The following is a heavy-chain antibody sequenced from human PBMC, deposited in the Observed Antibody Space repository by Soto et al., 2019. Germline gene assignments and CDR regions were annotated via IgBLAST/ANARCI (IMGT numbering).Heavy chain of an antibody. CDR1: GLXFNSYW. CDR2: INTDGSNT. Sequence: QSGGSLRLSCAASGLXFNSYWMHCVRHAPGKGLVWVSHINTDGSNTNYADSVKGRFTISRDNAKSTLFLQMNSLRDEDTAVYYCAREFCSGGNCYTYYFDPWGQGIPVTVSS. D-gene: IGHD2-15*01. V-gene: IGHV3-74*01. CDR3: AREFCSGGNCYTYYFDP. J-gene: IGHJ5*02.